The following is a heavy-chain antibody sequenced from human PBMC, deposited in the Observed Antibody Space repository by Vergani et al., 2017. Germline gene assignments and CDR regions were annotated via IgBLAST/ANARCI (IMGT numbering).Heavy chain of an antibody. CDR3: AKDRWGSGWYYFDY. CDR1: GFTFDDYT. Sequence: EVQLVESGGVVVQPGGSLRLSCAASGFTFDDYTMHWVRQATGKGLEWVSLISWDGGSTYYADSVKGRFTISRDNSKNSLYLQMNSLRTEDTALYYCAKDRWGSGWYYFDYWGQGTLVTVSS. V-gene: IGHV3-43*01. D-gene: IGHD6-19*01. CDR2: ISWDGGST. J-gene: IGHJ4*02.